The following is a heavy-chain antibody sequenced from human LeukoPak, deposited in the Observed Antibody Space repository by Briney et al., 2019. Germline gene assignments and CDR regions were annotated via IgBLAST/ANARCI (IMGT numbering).Heavy chain of an antibody. D-gene: IGHD2-21*01. V-gene: IGHV3-23*01. CDR3: AKYSGIAYFDY. Sequence: GGSLRLSCAASGFTFSSYAMSWVRQAPGKGLEWVSAISGSGGSTYYADSVKGRFTISRDNSKNTLNLQMDSLRAEDTAIYYCAKYSGIAYFDYWGQGILVTVSS. CDR2: ISGSGGST. CDR1: GFTFSSYA. J-gene: IGHJ4*02.